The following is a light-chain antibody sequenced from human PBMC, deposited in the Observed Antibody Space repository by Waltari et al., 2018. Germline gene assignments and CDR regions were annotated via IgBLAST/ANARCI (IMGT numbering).Light chain of an antibody. J-gene: IGLJ2*01. V-gene: IGLV4-69*01. CDR2: VNSDGTH. CDR3: QTWGTGTVV. CDR1: SWHSTYT. Sequence: QLVLTQSPSASASLGASVKLTCTLSSWHSTYTIAWPQQQPEKGPRYLMRVNSDGTHSKGDGIPDRFSGSTSGGERHLTISSLQSEDEADYYCQTWGTGTVVFGGGTKLTVL.